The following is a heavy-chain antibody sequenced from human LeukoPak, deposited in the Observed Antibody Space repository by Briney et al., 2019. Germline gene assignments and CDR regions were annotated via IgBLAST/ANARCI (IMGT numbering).Heavy chain of an antibody. Sequence: GASVKVSCKASGYTFTSYGISWVRQAPGQGLERMGWISAYNGNTNYAQKLQGRVTMTTDTSTSTAYMELRSLRSDDTAVYYCARGKRVPIFGVVRSSKNWFDPWGQGTLVTVSS. CDR2: ISAYNGNT. J-gene: IGHJ5*02. D-gene: IGHD3-3*01. CDR1: GYTFTSYG. V-gene: IGHV1-18*01. CDR3: ARGKRVPIFGVVRSSKNWFDP.